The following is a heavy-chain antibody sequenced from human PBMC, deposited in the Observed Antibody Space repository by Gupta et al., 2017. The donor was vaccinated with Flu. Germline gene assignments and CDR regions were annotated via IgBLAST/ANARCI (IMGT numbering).Heavy chain of an antibody. J-gene: IGHJ6*02. D-gene: IGHD6-13*01. CDR2: ISSSSSTI. CDR3: ARDLIKQQLASYYYYGMDV. Sequence: GLEWVSYISSSSSTIYYADSVKGRFTISRDNAKNSLYLQMNSLRAEDTAVYYCARDLIKQQLASYYYYGMDVWGQGTTVTVSS. V-gene: IGHV3-48*01.